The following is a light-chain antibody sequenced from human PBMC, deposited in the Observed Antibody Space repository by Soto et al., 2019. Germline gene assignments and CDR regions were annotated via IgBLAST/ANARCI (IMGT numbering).Light chain of an antibody. CDR1: STDIGAYNF. J-gene: IGLJ2*01. CDR3: TSWTTSTTMI. Sequence: QSALTQPASVSGSPGQSITISCTGTSTDIGAYNFVSWYQQHAGKAPKLMLYDVNIRASGVSNRFSGSKSGNPASLTISGLQAEDEADYDCTSWTTSTTMIFGGGTKVTVL. CDR2: DVN. V-gene: IGLV2-14*03.